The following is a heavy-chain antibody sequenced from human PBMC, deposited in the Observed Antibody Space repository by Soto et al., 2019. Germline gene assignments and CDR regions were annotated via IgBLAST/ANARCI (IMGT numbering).Heavy chain of an antibody. CDR1: GFTFSSYA. D-gene: IGHD2-15*01. V-gene: IGHV3-23*01. CDR2: ISGSGGST. CDR3: AKDPVVAATRYRAEIWFDP. J-gene: IGHJ5*02. Sequence: GGSLRLSCAASGFTFSSYAMSWVRQAPGKGLEWVSAISGSGGSTYYADSVKGRFTISIDNSKNTLYLQMNSLRAEDTAVYDCAKDPVVAATRYRAEIWFDPWGHGTLVTVSS.